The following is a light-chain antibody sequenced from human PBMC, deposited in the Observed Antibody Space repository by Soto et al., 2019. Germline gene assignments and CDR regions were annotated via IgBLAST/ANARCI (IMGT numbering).Light chain of an antibody. J-gene: IGKJ1*01. Sequence: EIVLIQSPATLSLSPGERATLSCRASQSVSSSNLAWYQQKPGQAPRLLIYGASTRATGIPARFSGSGSGTEFTPTISSLQSEDFAVYYCQQYNNWPPWTFGQGTKVDIK. CDR1: QSVSSSN. V-gene: IGKV3D-15*01. CDR2: GAS. CDR3: QQYNNWPPWT.